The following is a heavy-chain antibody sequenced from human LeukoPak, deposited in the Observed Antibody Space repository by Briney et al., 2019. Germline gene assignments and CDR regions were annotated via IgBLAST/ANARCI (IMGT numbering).Heavy chain of an antibody. V-gene: IGHV3-23*01. Sequence: GESLRLSCAASGFTFSSYGMSWVRQAPGKGLEWVSAISGSGGSTYYADSVKGRFTISRDNSKNTLYLQMNSLRAEDTAVYYCAKDQVWSGSYDYWGQGTLVTVSS. CDR1: GFTFSSYG. D-gene: IGHD1-26*01. CDR3: AKDQVWSGSYDY. J-gene: IGHJ4*02. CDR2: ISGSGGST.